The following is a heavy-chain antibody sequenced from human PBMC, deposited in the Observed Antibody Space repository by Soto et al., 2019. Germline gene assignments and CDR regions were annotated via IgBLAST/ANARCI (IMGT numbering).Heavy chain of an antibody. J-gene: IGHJ4*02. Sequence: ASVKVSCKVSGYTLTELSMHWVRQAPGKGLEWMGGFDPEDGETIYAQKFQGRVTMTEDTSTDTAYMELSSLRSEDTAVYYCATERLSRRFLEWLLNYWGQGTLVTVSS. CDR2: FDPEDGET. D-gene: IGHD3-3*01. CDR1: GYTLTELS. CDR3: ATERLSRRFLEWLLNY. V-gene: IGHV1-24*01.